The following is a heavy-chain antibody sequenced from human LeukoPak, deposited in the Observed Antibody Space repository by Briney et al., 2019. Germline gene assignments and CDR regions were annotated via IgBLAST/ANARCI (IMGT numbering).Heavy chain of an antibody. Sequence: TGGSLRLSCAASGFTFSSYGMHWVRQAPGKGLEWVAGIWFDGKNEHFADSVKGRFTISRDNSKNTMYLQINSLRAEDTAVYYCARDRHCANGVCHSPPGMDVWGQGTTVTVSS. CDR2: IWFDGKNE. CDR1: GFTFSSYG. CDR3: ARDRHCANGVCHSPPGMDV. V-gene: IGHV3-33*01. D-gene: IGHD2-8*01. J-gene: IGHJ6*02.